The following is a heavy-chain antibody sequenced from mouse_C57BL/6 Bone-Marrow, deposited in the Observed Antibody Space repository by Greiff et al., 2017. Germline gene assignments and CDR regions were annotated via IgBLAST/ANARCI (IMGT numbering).Heavy chain of an antibody. Sequence: VQLQQPGAELVKPGASVKMSCKASGYTFTSYWITWVKQRPGQGLEWIGDIYPTSGRTNYNEKFKSKAILTVDTSSTTSYMQLSSLTSEDSAVFYCARSGSLGRVFDSWGQGTTLTVSS. D-gene: IGHD4-1*01. CDR2: IYPTSGRT. J-gene: IGHJ2*01. CDR1: GYTFTSYW. V-gene: IGHV1-55*01. CDR3: ARSGSLGRVFDS.